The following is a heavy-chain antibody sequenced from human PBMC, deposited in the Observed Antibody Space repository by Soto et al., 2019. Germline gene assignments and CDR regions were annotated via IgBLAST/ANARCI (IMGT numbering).Heavy chain of an antibody. CDR1: GGSFSGYY. V-gene: IGHV4-34*01. D-gene: IGHD2-15*01. CDR3: ASGKVVVAAKRGAFDI. Sequence: SETLSLTCAVYGGSFSGYYWSWIRQPPGKGLEWIGEINHSGSTNYNPSLKSRVTISVDTSKNQFSLKLSSVTAADTAVYYCASGKVVVAAKRGAFDIWGQGTMVNVSS. J-gene: IGHJ3*02. CDR2: INHSGST.